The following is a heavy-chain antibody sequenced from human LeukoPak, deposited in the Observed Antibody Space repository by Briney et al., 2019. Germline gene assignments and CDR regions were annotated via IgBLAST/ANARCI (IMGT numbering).Heavy chain of an antibody. D-gene: IGHD3-16*02. CDR2: IYHSGST. CDR1: GGSISSSSYY. J-gene: IGHJ3*02. CDR3: ARSGRLGELSFDAFDI. Sequence: SETLSLTCTVSGGSISSSSYYWGWIRQPPGKGLEWIGSIYHSGSTYYNPSLKSRVTISVDTSKNQFSLKLSSVTAADTAVYYCARSGRLGELSFDAFDIWGQGTMVTVSS. V-gene: IGHV4-39*07.